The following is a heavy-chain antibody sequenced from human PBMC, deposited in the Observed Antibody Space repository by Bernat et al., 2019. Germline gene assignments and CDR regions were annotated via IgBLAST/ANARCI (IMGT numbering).Heavy chain of an antibody. CDR1: GGSISSGGYY. CDR2: MFYTGTT. V-gene: IGHV4-31*03. J-gene: IGHJ2*01. D-gene: IGHD1-7*01. CDR3: ARDTAADGTWYFDL. Sequence: QLQLQESGPGLVKPSETLSLTCTVSGGSISSGGYYWSWIRQRPGQGLEWIGYMFYTGTTYYNPSLKSRVTISVDTSKNQFSLKLSSVTAADTAVYYCARDTAADGTWYFDLWGRGALVTVSS.